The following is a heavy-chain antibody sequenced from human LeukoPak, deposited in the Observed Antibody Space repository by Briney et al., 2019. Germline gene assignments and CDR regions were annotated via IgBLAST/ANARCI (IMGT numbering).Heavy chain of an antibody. D-gene: IGHD6-13*01. V-gene: IGHV3-11*06. Sequence: GGSLRLSCAASGFIFSDYYMTWIRQAPGKGLEWLSYISGSGSDTNYADSVKGRFTTSRDNAKNSLYLQMNSLRAEDTAVYYCARVGSIEAAGTPDYWGQGTLVTVSS. J-gene: IGHJ4*02. CDR1: GFIFSDYY. CDR3: ARVGSIEAAGTPDY. CDR2: ISGSGSDT.